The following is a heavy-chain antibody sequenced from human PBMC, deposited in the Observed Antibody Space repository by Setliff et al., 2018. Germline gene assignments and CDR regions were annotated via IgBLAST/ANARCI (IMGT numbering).Heavy chain of an antibody. D-gene: IGHD2-15*01. CDR2: IYYTGTT. V-gene: IGHV4-38-2*02. CDR3: ARDSGFIGHCTGGICFSY. Sequence: SETLSLTCTVSGDSISTAYYWAWIRQPPGKGPEWLGTIYYTGTTYYNPSLKSRVTISVDSSKNQFSLELISVTAADTAIYYCARDSGFIGHCTGGICFSYWGQGRLVTVSS. CDR1: GDSISTAYY. J-gene: IGHJ4*02.